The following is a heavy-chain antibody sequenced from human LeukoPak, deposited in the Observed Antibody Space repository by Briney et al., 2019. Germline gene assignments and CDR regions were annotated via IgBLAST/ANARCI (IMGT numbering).Heavy chain of an antibody. V-gene: IGHV3-43*02. D-gene: IGHD3-16*01. CDR1: GFTFDDFA. CDR3: TTEFGRPGY. CDR2: ISGDGGTT. Sequence: GGSLRLSCAASGFTFDDFAMHWVRQAPGKGLEWVSLISGDGGTTYYTDSVKGRFTISRDNAKNSLYLQMNSLRVEDPAAYYCTTEFGRPGYWGQGTLVTVSS. J-gene: IGHJ4*02.